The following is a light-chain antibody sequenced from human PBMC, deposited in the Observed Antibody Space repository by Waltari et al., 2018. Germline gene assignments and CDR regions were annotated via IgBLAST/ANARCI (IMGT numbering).Light chain of an antibody. CDR3: QQYNDWPLT. CDR1: QSVANR. J-gene: IGKJ4*01. CDR2: GVS. V-gene: IGKV3-15*01. Sequence: EIVLTQSPATLSVSPGEGATLSCRASQSVANRLAWHQQKPGQSPRLLIYGVSTRATGIPARFSGIGAGTDFTLTISSLQSEDFAVYSCQQYNDWPLTFGGGTKVEI.